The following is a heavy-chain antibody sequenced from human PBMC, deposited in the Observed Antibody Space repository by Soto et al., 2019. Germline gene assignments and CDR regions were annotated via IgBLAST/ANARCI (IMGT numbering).Heavy chain of an antibody. J-gene: IGHJ4*02. CDR1: GFTFSSYA. Sequence: QVQLVESGGGVVQPGRSLRLSCAASGFTFSSYAMHWVRQAPGKGLEWVAVISYDGSNKYYADSVKGRFTISRDNSKNTLYLQMNSLRAEDTAVYYCARDRRYYYDNSGPLDCWGQGTLVTVSS. CDR2: ISYDGSNK. CDR3: ARDRRYYYDNSGPLDC. V-gene: IGHV3-30-3*01. D-gene: IGHD3-22*01.